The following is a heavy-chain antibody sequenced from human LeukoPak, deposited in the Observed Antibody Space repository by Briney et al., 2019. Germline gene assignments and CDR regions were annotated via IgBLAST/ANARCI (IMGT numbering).Heavy chain of an antibody. CDR2: INHSGST. V-gene: IGHV4-34*01. Sequence: SETLSLTCAVYGGSFSGYYRSWIRQPPGKGLEWIGEINHSGSTNYNPSLKSRVTISVDTSKNQFSLKLSSVTAADTAVYYCAKGWFGEADWGQGTLVTVSS. J-gene: IGHJ4*02. CDR1: GGSFSGYY. CDR3: AKGWFGEAD. D-gene: IGHD3-10*01.